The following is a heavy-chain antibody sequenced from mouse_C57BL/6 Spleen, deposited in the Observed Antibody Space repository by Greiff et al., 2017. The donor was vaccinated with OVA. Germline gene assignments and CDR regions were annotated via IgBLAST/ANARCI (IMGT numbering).Heavy chain of an antibody. Sequence: EVQRVESGGGLVQPGGSMKLSCVASGFTFSNYWMNWVRQSPEKGLEWVAQIRLKSDNYATHYAESVKGRFTSSREDSKSSVYLQMNNLRDEDTGIYYCTLYDYGSRVVWGTGTTVTVSS. CDR2: IRLKSDNYAT. CDR1: GFTFSNYW. CDR3: TLYDYGSRVV. D-gene: IGHD1-1*01. V-gene: IGHV6-3*01. J-gene: IGHJ1*03.